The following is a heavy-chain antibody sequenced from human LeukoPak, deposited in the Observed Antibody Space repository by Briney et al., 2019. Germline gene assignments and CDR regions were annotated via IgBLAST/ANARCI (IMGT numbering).Heavy chain of an antibody. J-gene: IGHJ4*02. Sequence: GGSLRLSCAASGFTFSSYSMSWVRQAPGKGLEWVSAISGSGGSTYYADSVKGRFTISRDNSKNTPYLQMNSLRAEDTAVYYCAITSHYSPYYFDYWGQGTLVTVSS. V-gene: IGHV3-23*01. D-gene: IGHD2-15*01. CDR2: ISGSGGST. CDR3: AITSHYSPYYFDY. CDR1: GFTFSSYS.